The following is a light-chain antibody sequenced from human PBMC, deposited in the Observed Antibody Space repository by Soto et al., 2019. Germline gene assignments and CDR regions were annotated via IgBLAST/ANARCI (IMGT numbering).Light chain of an antibody. CDR3: LQYSSHSWT. V-gene: IGKV1-5*01. J-gene: IGKJ1*01. CDR2: DAS. CDR1: RSISDW. Sequence: DIQMTQSPSSLSPSVGDRVTITCRASRSISDWLAWYQQKPGKAPELLIFDASNLKSGVSSRFSGSGSGTEFTLTISRLQPVDVATYYCLQYSSHSWTFGQGTKVEIK.